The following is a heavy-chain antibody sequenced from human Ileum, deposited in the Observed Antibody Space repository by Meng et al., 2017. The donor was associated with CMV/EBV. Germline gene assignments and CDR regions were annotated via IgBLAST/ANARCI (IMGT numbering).Heavy chain of an antibody. CDR2: INHSGST. V-gene: IGHV4-34*01. D-gene: IGHD2-2*01. J-gene: IGHJ6*02. Sequence: SETLSLTCAVYGGSFSGYYWSWIRQPPGKGLEWIGEINHSGSTNYNPSLKSRVTISVDTSKNQFPLKLSSVTAADTAVYYCARGVVVPSTTRAYYYYYGMDVWGQGTTVTVSS. CDR1: GGSFSGYY. CDR3: ARGVVVPSTTRAYYYYYGMDV.